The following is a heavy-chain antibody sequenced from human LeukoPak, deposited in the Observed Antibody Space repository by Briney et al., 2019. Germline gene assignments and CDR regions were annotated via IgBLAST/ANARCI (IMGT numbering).Heavy chain of an antibody. CDR1: GFTFDDYA. CDR3: AKAASRYYDSSGYYLSAFDI. D-gene: IGHD3-22*01. V-gene: IGHV3-9*03. J-gene: IGHJ3*02. Sequence: GGSLRLSCAASGFTFDDYAMHWVRHAPGEGLEWVSGISWNSGSIGYADSVKGRFTISRDNAKNSLYLQMNSLRAEDMALYYCAKAASRYYDSSGYYLSAFDIWGQGTMVTVSS. CDR2: ISWNSGSI.